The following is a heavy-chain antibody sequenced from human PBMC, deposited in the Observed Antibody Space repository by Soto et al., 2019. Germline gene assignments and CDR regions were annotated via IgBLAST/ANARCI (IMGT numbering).Heavy chain of an antibody. CDR1: GASISSDGYY. V-gene: IGHV4-31*03. J-gene: IGHJ4*02. Sequence: QARLQESGPGLVRPSQTMSLTCTVSGASISSDGYYWGWIRQHPGKGLEYIAYMYYSGSTYYNPSLKSRVTMSVDASKNQFSLKLSSVTAADTAVYYCARSRQTVMSRFDFWGQGALVTVSS. CDR2: MYYSGST. D-gene: IGHD4-17*01. CDR3: ARSRQTVMSRFDF.